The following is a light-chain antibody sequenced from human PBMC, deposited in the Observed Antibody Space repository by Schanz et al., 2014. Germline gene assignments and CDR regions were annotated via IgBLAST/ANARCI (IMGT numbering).Light chain of an antibody. CDR1: SGSVSSSYY. CDR3: VLYLGSGAWV. V-gene: IGLV8-61*01. Sequence: QTVVTQEPSFSVSPGGTVTLTCGLRSGSVSSSYYPSWYQQTPGQAPRTLIYNTNTRSSGVPDRFSGSILGNKAALTVTGAQADDESDYYCVLYLGSGAWVFGGGTKLTVL. J-gene: IGLJ3*02. CDR2: NTN.